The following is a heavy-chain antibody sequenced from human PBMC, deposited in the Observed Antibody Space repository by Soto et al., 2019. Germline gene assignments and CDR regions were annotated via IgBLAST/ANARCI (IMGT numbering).Heavy chain of an antibody. V-gene: IGHV3-21*01. D-gene: IGHD3-22*01. J-gene: IGHJ4*02. CDR2: ISSSGRYI. CDR3: ARDGSYDSSGYYFDY. CDR1: GFTFSSYS. Sequence: EVQLVESGGGLVKPGGSLRLSCAASGFTFSSYSMNWVRQAPGKGLEWVSSISSSGRYIYYADSVKGRFTLSRDNAKNSLYLQMNSLRAEDTAVYYCARDGSYDSSGYYFDYWGQGTLVTVSS.